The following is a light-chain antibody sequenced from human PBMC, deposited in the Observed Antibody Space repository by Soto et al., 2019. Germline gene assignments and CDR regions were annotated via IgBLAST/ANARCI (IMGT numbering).Light chain of an antibody. J-gene: IGKJ1*01. CDR3: QQYDSYST. V-gene: IGKV1-5*03. CDR2: KAS. CDR1: QSVGRW. Sequence: DIQMTQSPSTLSASVGDRVTITCRASQSVGRWLAWYQQKPGKAPTVLIYKASTLKYGVPSRFSGSGSGTEFTLTISSLQPDDFATYFCQQYDSYSTFGQGTKVDIK.